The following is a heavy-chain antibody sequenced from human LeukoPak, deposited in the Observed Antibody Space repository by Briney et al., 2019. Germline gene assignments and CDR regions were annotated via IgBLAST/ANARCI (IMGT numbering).Heavy chain of an antibody. CDR3: AKDYGDYVLYYYYYYGMDV. CDR2: ISYDGSNK. Sequence: PGRSLRLSCVASGFRFEDYAMHWVRQGPGKGLEWVAVISYDGSNKYYADSVKGRFIISRDNSKNTLYLQMDSLRAEDTAVYYCAKDYGDYVLYYYYYYGMDVWGQGTTVTVSS. D-gene: IGHD4-17*01. V-gene: IGHV3-30*18. J-gene: IGHJ6*02. CDR1: GFRFEDYA.